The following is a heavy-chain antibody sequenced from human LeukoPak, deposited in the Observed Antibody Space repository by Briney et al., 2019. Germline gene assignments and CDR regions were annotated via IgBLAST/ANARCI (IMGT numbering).Heavy chain of an antibody. J-gene: IGHJ4*02. Sequence: SETLSLTCAVSAYSISSSNWWGWIRQPPGKGLERIEYISYSGSTNYNPSLKSRVTISVDTSKNQFSLKLGSVTAADTAVYYCARWGLPRRDGYHFDYWGQGTLVTVSS. D-gene: IGHD5-24*01. V-gene: IGHV4-28*01. CDR3: ARWGLPRRDGYHFDY. CDR1: AYSISSSNW. CDR2: ISYSGST.